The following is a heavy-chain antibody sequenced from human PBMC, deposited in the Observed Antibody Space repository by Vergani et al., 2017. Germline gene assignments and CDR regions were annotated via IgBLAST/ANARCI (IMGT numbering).Heavy chain of an antibody. CDR1: GFTFSSYA. Sequence: QVQLVESGGGVVQPGRSLRLSCAASGFTFSSYAMHWVRQAPGKGLEWVAVISYDGSNKYYADSVKGRFTISRDNSKNTLYLQMNSLRAEDTAVYYCAGGVYYDFWSALSSYYYYYMDVWGKGTTVTVSS. D-gene: IGHD3-3*01. V-gene: IGHV3-30-3*01. J-gene: IGHJ6*03. CDR3: AGGVYYDFWSALSSYYYYYMDV. CDR2: ISYDGSNK.